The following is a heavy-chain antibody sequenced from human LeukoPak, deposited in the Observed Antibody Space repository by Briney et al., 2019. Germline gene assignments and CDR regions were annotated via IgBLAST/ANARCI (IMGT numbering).Heavy chain of an antibody. Sequence: GGSLRLSCAASGFTFSSYAMSWVRQAPGQGLEWVSAISGSGGSTYYAASVKGRFTISRDNSKNTLYLQMNSLRAEDTAVYYYAKDGTHRYYYDSSGYYDYWGQGTLVTVSS. V-gene: IGHV3-23*01. J-gene: IGHJ4*02. CDR3: AKDGTHRYYYDSSGYYDY. D-gene: IGHD3-22*01. CDR1: GFTFSSYA. CDR2: ISGSGGST.